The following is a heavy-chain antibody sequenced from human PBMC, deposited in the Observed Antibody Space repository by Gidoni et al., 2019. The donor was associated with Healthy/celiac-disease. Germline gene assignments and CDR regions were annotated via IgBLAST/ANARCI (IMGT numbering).Heavy chain of an antibody. D-gene: IGHD2-15*01. Sequence: EVQLVESGGGLVQPGGSLRLSCAASGFTFSSYAMSWVRQAPGKGLEWVSAISGSGGSTYYADSVKGRFTISRDNSKNTLYLQMNSLRAEDTAVYYCAKDQVLLVVAAKEYYYGMDVWGQGTTVTVSS. CDR2: ISGSGGST. V-gene: IGHV3-23*04. CDR3: AKDQVLLVVAAKEYYYGMDV. J-gene: IGHJ6*02. CDR1: GFTFSSYA.